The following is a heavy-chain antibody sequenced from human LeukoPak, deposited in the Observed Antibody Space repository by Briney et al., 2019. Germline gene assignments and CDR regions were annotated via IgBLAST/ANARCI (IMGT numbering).Heavy chain of an antibody. Sequence: SETLSLTRTVSGGSISSTSHFWGWIRQPPGKGLEWSGTIYYGGSTYSNSSLESRVTISVDTSRNQFSLKMTSVPAADTAVYYCARRENYYDCSGYRNWFDPWGRGTLVTVSS. CDR1: GGSISSTSHF. CDR3: ARRENYYDCSGYRNWFDP. V-gene: IGHV4-39*01. CDR2: IYYGGST. J-gene: IGHJ5*02. D-gene: IGHD3-22*01.